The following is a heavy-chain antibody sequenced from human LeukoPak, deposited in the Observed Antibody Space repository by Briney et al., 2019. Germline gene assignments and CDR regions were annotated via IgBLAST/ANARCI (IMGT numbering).Heavy chain of an antibody. J-gene: IGHJ3*02. Sequence: GGSLRLSCAASGFTFSDYNMNWVRQAPGKGLEWVSSISSSSGNIYYAGSVKGRFTISRDNAKKSLFLQMNSLRAEDTAVYYCARFTDYYASTGYYYVGAFDIWGQGTVVTVSS. CDR3: ARFTDYYASTGYYYVGAFDI. D-gene: IGHD3-22*01. V-gene: IGHV3-21*01. CDR1: GFTFSDYN. CDR2: ISSSSGNI.